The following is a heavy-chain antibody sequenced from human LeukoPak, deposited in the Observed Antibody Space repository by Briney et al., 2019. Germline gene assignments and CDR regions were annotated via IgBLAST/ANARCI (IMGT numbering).Heavy chain of an antibody. CDR3: AKLPTTGWYAGGNWFDP. CDR2: ISGSGGDI. V-gene: IGHV3-23*01. Sequence: GGSLRLSCAASGFTFSNYAMTWVRQAPGKGLEWVSLISGSGGDIRYADSVRGRFSISRDNSKYTLYLQMNSLRAEDAAGFYCAKLPTTGWYAGGNWFDPWGQGTLVTVSS. CDR1: GFTFSNYA. J-gene: IGHJ5*02. D-gene: IGHD6-19*01.